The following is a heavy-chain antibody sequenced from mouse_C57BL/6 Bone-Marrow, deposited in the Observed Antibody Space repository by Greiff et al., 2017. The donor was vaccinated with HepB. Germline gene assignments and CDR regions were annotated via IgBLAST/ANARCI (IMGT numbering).Heavy chain of an antibody. CDR2: INPNNGGT. CDR3: ARILYYYGSSLYWYFDV. V-gene: IGHV1-26*01. Sequence: VQLQQSGPELVKPGASVKISCKASGYTFTDYYMNWVKQSHGKSLEWIGDINPNNGGTSYNQKFKGKATLTVDKSSSTAYMELRSLTSEDSAVYYCARILYYYGSSLYWYFDVWGTGTTVTVSS. D-gene: IGHD1-1*01. J-gene: IGHJ1*03. CDR1: GYTFTDYY.